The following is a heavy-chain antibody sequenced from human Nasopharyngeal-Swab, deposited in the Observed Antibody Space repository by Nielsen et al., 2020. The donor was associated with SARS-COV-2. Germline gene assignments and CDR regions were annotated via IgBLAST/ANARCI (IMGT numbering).Heavy chain of an antibody. V-gene: IGHV3-30*02. Sequence: GGSLRLSCAASGFTFSSYGMHWVRQAPGKGLEWVAVIWYDGSNKYYADSVKGRFTISRDNSKNTLYLQMNSLRAEDTAVYYCAKAGTAAGFDYWGQGTLVTVSS. CDR1: GFTFSSYG. J-gene: IGHJ4*02. CDR3: AKAGTAAGFDY. CDR2: IWYDGSNK. D-gene: IGHD6-13*01.